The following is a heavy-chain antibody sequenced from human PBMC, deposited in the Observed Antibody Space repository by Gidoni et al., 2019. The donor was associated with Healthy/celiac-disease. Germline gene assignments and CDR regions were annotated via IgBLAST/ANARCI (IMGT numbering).Heavy chain of an antibody. CDR2: ISYDGSNQ. CDR1: GCTFSSYG. V-gene: IGHV3-30*18. J-gene: IGHJ2*01. D-gene: IGHD6-13*01. CDR3: AKDIAAYRYWYFDL. Sequence: QVQLVESGGGVVQPGRSLRLSCAAAGCTFSSYGMHWVRQAPGKGLEWVAVISYDGSNQYYADSVKGRFTISRDNSKNTLYLQMNSLRAEDTAVYYCAKDIAAYRYWYFDLWGRGTLVTVSS.